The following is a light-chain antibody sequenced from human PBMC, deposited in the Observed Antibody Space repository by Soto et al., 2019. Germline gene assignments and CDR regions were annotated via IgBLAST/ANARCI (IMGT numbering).Light chain of an antibody. CDR1: QSISSY. V-gene: IGKV1-39*01. Sequence: DIQMTQSPSSLSASVGDRVTITCRASQSISSYLNWYQQKPGTAPKFLIYAASSLQSGVPSRFSGSGSGTDFTLTISSLQSEDFATYYCQQSYSTPYTFGQGTKLEIK. CDR3: QQSYSTPYT. CDR2: AAS. J-gene: IGKJ2*01.